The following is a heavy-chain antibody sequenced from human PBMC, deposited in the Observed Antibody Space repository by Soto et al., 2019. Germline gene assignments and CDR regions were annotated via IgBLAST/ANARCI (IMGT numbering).Heavy chain of an antibody. CDR1: GFPFGDYY. CDR3: AMYLQKDATHTNWFDP. V-gene: IGHV3-11*01. Sequence: PGGSLRLSCAASGFPFGDYYMSWIRQAPGKGLEWVSYISFTGSITYYADSVRGRFTISRDNARSSLYLQMNSLRVEDTAVYYCAMYLQKDATHTNWFDPCGQGALVTVSS. CDR2: ISFTGSIT. J-gene: IGHJ5*02. D-gene: IGHD2-15*01.